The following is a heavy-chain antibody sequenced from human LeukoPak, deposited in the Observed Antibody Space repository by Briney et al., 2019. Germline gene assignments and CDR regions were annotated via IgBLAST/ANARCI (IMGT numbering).Heavy chain of an antibody. CDR2: VYHSGST. CDR1: GDSFSSSSSS. J-gene: IGHJ6*03. D-gene: IGHD3-22*01. V-gene: IGHV4-39*01. Sequence: PSETLSLTCTVSGDSFSSSSSSWGWIRQPPEKGLEWIGNVYHSGSTYYNPSLMSRVTISVDTSKKQFSLKLSSVTAADTAVYYYVRLYDSGGLYFYYYMDVWGKGTTVTVSS. CDR3: VRLYDSGGLYFYYYMDV.